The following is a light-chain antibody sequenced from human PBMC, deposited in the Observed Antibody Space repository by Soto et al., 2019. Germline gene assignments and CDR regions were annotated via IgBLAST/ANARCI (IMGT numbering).Light chain of an antibody. J-gene: IGKJ3*01. CDR3: QQFNSYPL. V-gene: IGKV1-13*02. CDR1: QGISSA. CDR2: DAS. Sequence: AIQLTQSPSSLSASVGDRVTITCLASQGISSALAWYQQKPGKAPKLLIYDASSLESGVPSRFSGSGSGTDFTLTISSLQPEDFATYYGQQFNSYPLFGTGIKVDIK.